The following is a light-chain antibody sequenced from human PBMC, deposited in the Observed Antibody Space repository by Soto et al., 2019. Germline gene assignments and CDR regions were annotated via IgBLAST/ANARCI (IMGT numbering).Light chain of an antibody. J-gene: IGKJ1*01. CDR2: DAS. CDR1: QSVSTY. Sequence: DNVLTQSPDTLSLSPGERATLSCRASQSVSTYLAWYQQKPGQAPRLLIYDASDRATGIPARFSGSGSGTDFTLTISRLEPEDFAVYYCQQYGSSGTFGQGTKVDIK. V-gene: IGKV3-20*01. CDR3: QQYGSSGT.